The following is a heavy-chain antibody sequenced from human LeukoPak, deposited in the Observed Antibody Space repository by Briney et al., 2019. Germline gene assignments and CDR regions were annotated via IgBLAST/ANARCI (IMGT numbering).Heavy chain of an antibody. V-gene: IGHV3-23*01. CDR2: ISGSGSTT. CDR3: AKDRARYYYDSSGYLDY. D-gene: IGHD3-22*01. Sequence: GGSLRLSCVASGFTFNNYIVTWVRQAPGKGLEWVSSISGSGSTTYFADSVKGRFTISRDNSKNTLYLQMNSLRAEDTAVYYCAKDRARYYYDSSGYLDYWDQGTLVTVSS. J-gene: IGHJ4*02. CDR1: GFTFNNYI.